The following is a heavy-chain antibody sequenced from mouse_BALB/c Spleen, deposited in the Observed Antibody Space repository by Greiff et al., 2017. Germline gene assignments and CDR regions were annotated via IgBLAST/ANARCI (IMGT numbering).Heavy chain of an antibody. CDR2: ISSGGSS. J-gene: IGHJ4*01. CDR1: GFTFSSYA. Sequence: EVQLMESGGGLVKPGGSLKLSCAASGFTFSSYAMSWVRQTPEKRLEWVASISSGGSSYYPDSVKGRFTISRDNAKNILYLQMSSLRSEDAAMYYCARETIYYDMDYWGQGTSVTVSS. CDR3: ARETIYYDMDY. D-gene: IGHD1-1*02. V-gene: IGHV5-6-5*01.